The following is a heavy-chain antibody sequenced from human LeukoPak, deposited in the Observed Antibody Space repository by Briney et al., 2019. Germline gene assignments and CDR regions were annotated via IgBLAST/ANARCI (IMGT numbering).Heavy chain of an antibody. CDR1: GFTFSDYY. CDR2: ISSNSRYV. Sequence: GGSLRLSCAASGFTFSDYYMSWVRQAPGKGLEWVSSISSNSRYVYYADSMRGRFTISRDNAKNSLYLQMNSLRAEDTAVYYCAREVTPFYWGQGTLVTVSS. J-gene: IGHJ4*02. CDR3: AREVTPFY. D-gene: IGHD4-23*01. V-gene: IGHV3-21*06.